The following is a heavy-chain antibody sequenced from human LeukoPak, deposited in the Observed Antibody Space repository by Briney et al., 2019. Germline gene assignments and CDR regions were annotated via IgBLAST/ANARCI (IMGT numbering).Heavy chain of an antibody. D-gene: IGHD5-12*01. CDR3: AKITGYVPGLIDY. V-gene: IGHV3-23*01. J-gene: IGHJ4*02. CDR2: ISGSGGST. CDR1: GFTFSSYA. Sequence: GGSLRLSCAASGFTFSSYAMSWVRQAPGKGLEWVSAISGSGGSTYYAGSVKGRFTISRDNSKNTLYLQMNSLRAEDTAVYYCAKITGYVPGLIDYWGQGTLVTVSS.